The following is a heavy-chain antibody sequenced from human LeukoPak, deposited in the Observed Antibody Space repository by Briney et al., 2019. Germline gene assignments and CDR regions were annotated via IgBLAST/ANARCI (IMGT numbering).Heavy chain of an antibody. CDR3: ARVGSSTSYYYYMDV. J-gene: IGHJ6*03. D-gene: IGHD2-2*01. CDR1: GYTFTSYD. Sequence: ASVKVSCKASGYTFTSYDINWVRQATGQGLEWMGWMNPNSGNTGYAQEFQGGVTITRNTSISTAYMELSSLRSEDTAVYYCARVGSSTSYYYYMDVWGKGTTVTVSS. CDR2: MNPNSGNT. V-gene: IGHV1-8*03.